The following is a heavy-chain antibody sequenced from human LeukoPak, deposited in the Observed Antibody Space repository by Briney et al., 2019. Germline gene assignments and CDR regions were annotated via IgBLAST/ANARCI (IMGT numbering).Heavy chain of an antibody. CDR3: ARLVSIAAAGTVVDY. J-gene: IGHJ4*02. V-gene: IGHV4-30-4*08. Sequence: SETLSLTCTVSGGSISSGDYYWSWIRQPPGKGLEWIGYIYYSGSTYYNPSLKSRVTISVDTSKNQFSLKLSSVTAADTAVYYCARLVSIAAAGTVVDYWGQGTLVTVSS. CDR1: GGSISSGDYY. D-gene: IGHD6-13*01. CDR2: IYYSGST.